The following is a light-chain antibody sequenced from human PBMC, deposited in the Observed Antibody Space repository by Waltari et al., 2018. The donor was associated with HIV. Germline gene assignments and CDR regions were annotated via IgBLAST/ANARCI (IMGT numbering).Light chain of an antibody. Sequence: EIGLTQSPGPLSLSPGERATLASRASQSVSSSYLAWYQQKPGQAPRLLIYGTSSRATGIPDRFSGSGSGTDFTLSISRLEPEDFAVYYCQQYASTPPNTFGPGTKVDLK. CDR1: QSVSSSY. CDR2: GTS. CDR3: QQYASTPPNT. V-gene: IGKV3-20*01. J-gene: IGKJ3*01.